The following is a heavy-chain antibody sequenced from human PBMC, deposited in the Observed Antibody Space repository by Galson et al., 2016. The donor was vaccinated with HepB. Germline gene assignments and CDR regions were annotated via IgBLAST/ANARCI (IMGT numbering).Heavy chain of an antibody. J-gene: IGHJ4*02. CDR2: ITWNSGNI. D-gene: IGHD3-3*01. Sequence: SLRLSCAASGFIFDDYAMYWVRQVPGKGLEWVSGITWNSGNIAYADSVKGRFTISRDNAKNSLSLQINSLIAEDTAFYYCAKSRVREFWRGDSLGSWGQGTLVTVSS. V-gene: IGHV3-9*01. CDR1: GFIFDDYA. CDR3: AKSRVREFWRGDSLGS.